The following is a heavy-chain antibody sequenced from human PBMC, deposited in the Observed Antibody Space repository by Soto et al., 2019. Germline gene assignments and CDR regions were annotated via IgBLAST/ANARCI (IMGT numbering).Heavy chain of an antibody. CDR2: INHSGST. Sequence: SETLSLTCAVYGGSFSGYYWSWIRQPPGKGLEWIGEINHSGSTNYNPSLKSRVTISVDTSKNQFSLKLSSVTAADTAVYYCARGMVRGVNWFDPWGQGTLVTVSS. CDR3: ARGMVRGVNWFDP. D-gene: IGHD3-10*01. J-gene: IGHJ5*02. V-gene: IGHV4-34*01. CDR1: GGSFSGYY.